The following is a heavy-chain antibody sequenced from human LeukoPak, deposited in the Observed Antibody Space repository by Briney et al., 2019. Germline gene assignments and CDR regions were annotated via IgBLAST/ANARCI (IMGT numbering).Heavy chain of an antibody. Sequence: PGGSLRLSCEASEFTFSSHALSWVRQAPGKGLAWVSSISDIGDNTYYADSVKGRFTISRDNSKNTLYLQMNSLRAEDTAVYYCAKEIGEPPDYWGQGTLVTVSS. J-gene: IGHJ4*02. CDR1: EFTFSSHA. D-gene: IGHD1-26*01. V-gene: IGHV3-23*01. CDR3: AKEIGEPPDY. CDR2: ISDIGDNT.